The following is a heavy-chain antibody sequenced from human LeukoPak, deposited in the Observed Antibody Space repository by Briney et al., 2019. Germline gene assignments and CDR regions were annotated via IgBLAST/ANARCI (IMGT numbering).Heavy chain of an antibody. D-gene: IGHD6-6*01. J-gene: IGHJ5*02. CDR3: ARDFGSSSWGWFDP. CDR1: GGSLYSNSNY. V-gene: IGHV4-39*07. Sequence: SETMSLTCNVSGGSLYSNSNYWGWVRQPPGKGLEWIGRIYYNGKTYYNMSFNSRVTISLDTSKNQFSLMLTSVTAADTAIYFCARDFGSSSWGWFDPWGPGILVIVSS. CDR2: IYYNGKT.